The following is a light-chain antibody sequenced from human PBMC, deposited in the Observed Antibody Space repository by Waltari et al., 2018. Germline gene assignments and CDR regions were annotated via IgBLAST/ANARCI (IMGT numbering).Light chain of an antibody. CDR3: QQLDKYPLT. J-gene: IGKJ4*01. V-gene: IGKV1-33*01. CDR2: DAS. Sequence: DIQMTQSPSSLSASVGDRVTITCQASQDISNYLNWYQQKPGKAPKLLIYDASNLETGVPSRFSGSGSGTDFTFTISSLQPGDFATYYCQQLDKYPLTFGGGTKVEIK. CDR1: QDISNY.